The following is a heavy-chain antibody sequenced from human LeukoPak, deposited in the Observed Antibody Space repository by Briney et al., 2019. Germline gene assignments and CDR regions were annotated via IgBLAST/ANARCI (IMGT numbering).Heavy chain of an antibody. V-gene: IGHV3-48*04. J-gene: IGHJ4*02. CDR1: GFTFSSYS. CDR3: ARGVPAAIKVWIDY. D-gene: IGHD2-2*02. CDR2: ISSSSSTI. Sequence: HPGGSLRLSCAASGFTFSSYSMNWVRRAPGKGLEWVSYISSSSSTIYYADSVKGRFTISRDNAKNSLCLQMNSLRAEDTAVYYCARGVPAAIKVWIDYWGQGTLVTVPS.